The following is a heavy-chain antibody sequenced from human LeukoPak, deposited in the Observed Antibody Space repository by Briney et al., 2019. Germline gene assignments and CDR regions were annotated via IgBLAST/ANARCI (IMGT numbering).Heavy chain of an antibody. J-gene: IGHJ6*03. D-gene: IGHD2-2*01. Sequence: GGSLRLSCAASGFTFSSYSMNWVRQAPGKGLEWVSSISSSSSYIYYADSVKGRFTISRDNAKNSPYLQMNSLRAEDTAVYYCASTYCSSTSCYAWGHYYYYYMDVWGKGTTVTVSS. CDR1: GFTFSSYS. CDR3: ASTYCSSTSCYAWGHYYYYYMDV. CDR2: ISSSSSYI. V-gene: IGHV3-21*01.